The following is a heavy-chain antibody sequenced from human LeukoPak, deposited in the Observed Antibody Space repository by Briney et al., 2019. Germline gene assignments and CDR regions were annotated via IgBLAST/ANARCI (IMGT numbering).Heavy chain of an antibody. D-gene: IGHD1-7*01. V-gene: IGHV3-20*04. Sequence: GGSLRLSCAASGFTFDDYGMSWVRQAPGKGLEWVSGINWNGGSTGYADSVKGRFTISRDNAKDSLYLQMNSLRAEDTALYYCARVGELGDAFDIWGQGTMVTVSS. J-gene: IGHJ3*02. CDR2: INWNGGST. CDR3: ARVGELGDAFDI. CDR1: GFTFDDYG.